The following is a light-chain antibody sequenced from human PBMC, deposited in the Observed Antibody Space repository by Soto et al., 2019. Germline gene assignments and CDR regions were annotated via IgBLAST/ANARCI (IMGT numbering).Light chain of an antibody. CDR2: GAS. Sequence: EIVLTQSPGTLSLSPGERATLSCRASQSVSSNYLAWSQQKPGQAPRLLIYGASSRATGIPDRFSGSGSGTDFTLTIRRLEPEDFAVYYCQQYGSSYPWTFGQGTKV. V-gene: IGKV3-20*01. CDR3: QQYGSSYPWT. J-gene: IGKJ1*01. CDR1: QSVSSNY.